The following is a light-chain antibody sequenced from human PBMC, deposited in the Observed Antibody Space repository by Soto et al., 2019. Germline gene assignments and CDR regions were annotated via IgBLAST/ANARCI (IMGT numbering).Light chain of an antibody. CDR3: CSYGGSSAV. J-gene: IGLJ7*01. Sequence: QSALTQPASVSGSPGQSITISCTGTSSDFGSHNLVSWYQQHPGQAPKLMIYEVSKRPLGVSARFSASKSGNTASLTISGLQDEDEADYYCCSYGGSSAVFGGGTQLTVL. CDR2: EVS. CDR1: SSDFGSHNL. V-gene: IGLV2-23*02.